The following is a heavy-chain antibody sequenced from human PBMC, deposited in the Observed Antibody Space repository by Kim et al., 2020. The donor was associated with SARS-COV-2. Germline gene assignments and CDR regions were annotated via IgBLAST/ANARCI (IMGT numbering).Heavy chain of an antibody. V-gene: IGHV6-1*01. CDR2: TYYTSRWIT. J-gene: IGHJ6*03. Sequence: QTLSLTCVISGDSISGNTAAWNWIRQSPSRGLEWLGRTYYTSRWITEYAISVESRITINPDTSTNQFSLHLTSVTPEDTAVYYCATSPRLVQGVVNYYYCYMDVWGKGTTVTVSS. CDR1: GDSISGNTAA. CDR3: ATSPRLVQGVVNYYYCYMDV. D-gene: IGHD3-10*01.